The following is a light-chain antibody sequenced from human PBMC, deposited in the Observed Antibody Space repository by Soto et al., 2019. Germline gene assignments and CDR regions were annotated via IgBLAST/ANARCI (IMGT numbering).Light chain of an antibody. CDR1: SSDVGGYNY. CDR3: SSYTSSSTPHYF. Sequence: LTQPASVSGSPGQSITISCTGTSSDVGGYNYVSWYQQHPGKAPKLMIYDVSNRPSGVSNRFSGSKSGNTASLTISGLQVEDEADYYCSSYTSSSTPHYFFGTGTKATVL. V-gene: IGLV2-14*01. J-gene: IGLJ1*01. CDR2: DVS.